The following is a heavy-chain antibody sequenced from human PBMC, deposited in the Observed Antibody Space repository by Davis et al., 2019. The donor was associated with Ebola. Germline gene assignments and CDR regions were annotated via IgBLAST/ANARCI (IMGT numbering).Heavy chain of an antibody. D-gene: IGHD6-19*01. V-gene: IGHV3-53*01. Sequence: RGSLRLSCAASGFTVSSNHMSCVRQAPGKGLEWVSVIYDRSTAYADSVRVRFTIPRDKSNNSLYLDMNSLRVDNTAVYYCATTQWLREFNNGGQGTLVTVSS. J-gene: IGHJ4*02. CDR3: ATTQWLREFNN. CDR2: IYDRST. CDR1: GFTVSSNH.